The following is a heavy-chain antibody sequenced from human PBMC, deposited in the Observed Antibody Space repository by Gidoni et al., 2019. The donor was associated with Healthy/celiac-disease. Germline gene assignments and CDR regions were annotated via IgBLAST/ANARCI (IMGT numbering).Heavy chain of an antibody. D-gene: IGHD2-21*01. CDR2: INAGNGNT. CDR3: VRESIVVVRATGGAFDI. CDR1: GYTFTSYA. Sequence: QVQLVQSGAEVKKPGASVTVSCKASGYTFTSYAMHWVRQAPGKRLEWMGWINAGNGNTKYSQKFQGRVTITRYTSASTAYMELSSLRSEDTAVYYCVRESIVVVRATGGAFDIWGQGTMVTVSS. V-gene: IGHV1-3*01. J-gene: IGHJ3*02.